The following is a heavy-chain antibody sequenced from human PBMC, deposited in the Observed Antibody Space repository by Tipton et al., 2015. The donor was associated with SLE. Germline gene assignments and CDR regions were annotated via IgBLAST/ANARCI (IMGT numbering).Heavy chain of an antibody. CDR2: ISWDGAST. CDR1: GFSFDDYA. V-gene: IGHV3-43D*04. CDR3: AKDQAPGYTVGLDY. J-gene: IGHJ4*02. Sequence: VQLVQSGGVVIQPGGSLRLSCAASGFSFDDYAMHWVRQAPGKGLEWVSVISWDGASTFYADSVQGRFTISRDNSKNSLYLQMNSLRTEDTALYYCAKDQAPGYTVGLDYWGQGTLVTVSS. D-gene: IGHD5-24*01.